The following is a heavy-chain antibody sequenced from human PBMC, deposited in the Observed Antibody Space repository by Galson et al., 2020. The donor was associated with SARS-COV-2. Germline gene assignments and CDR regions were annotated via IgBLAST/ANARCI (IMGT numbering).Heavy chain of an antibody. CDR1: RFTVSSNY. Sequence: GESLKISCAASRFTVSSNYMNWVRQAPGKGLEWVSILYSDGSTYYADSVKGRFTISRDNFKNTLYLQVNSLRVEDTAVYYCARDKGGSYLKGMDVWGQGTTVTVSS. CDR3: ARDKGGSYLKGMDV. J-gene: IGHJ6*02. CDR2: LYSDGST. V-gene: IGHV3-66*01. D-gene: IGHD1-26*01.